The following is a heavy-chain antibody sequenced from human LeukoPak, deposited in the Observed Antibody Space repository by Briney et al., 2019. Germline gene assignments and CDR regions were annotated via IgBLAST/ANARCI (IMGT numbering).Heavy chain of an antibody. V-gene: IGHV1-69*13. CDR2: IIPIFGTA. CDR1: GGTFSSYA. Sequence: SVKVSCKASGGTFSSYAIGWVRQAPGQGLEWMGGIIPIFGTANYAQKFQGRVTITADESTSTAYMELSSLRSEDTAVYYCARDLNGYSSAWYGGFDYWGQGTLVTVSS. D-gene: IGHD6-19*01. CDR3: ARDLNGYSSAWYGGFDY. J-gene: IGHJ4*02.